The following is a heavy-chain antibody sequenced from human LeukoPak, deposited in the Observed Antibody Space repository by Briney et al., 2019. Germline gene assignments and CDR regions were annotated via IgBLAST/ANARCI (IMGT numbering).Heavy chain of an antibody. CDR2: ISGSGGNT. Sequence: PGGSLRLSCAASGFTFSSYAMSWVRQAPGKGLEWVSAISGSGGNTYYADSVKGRFTISRDNSKNTLYLQMNSLRAEDTAVYYCAKMVREFYTISYYFDYWGQGTLVTVSS. J-gene: IGHJ4*02. D-gene: IGHD2-8*01. CDR1: GFTFSSYA. CDR3: AKMVREFYTISYYFDY. V-gene: IGHV3-23*01.